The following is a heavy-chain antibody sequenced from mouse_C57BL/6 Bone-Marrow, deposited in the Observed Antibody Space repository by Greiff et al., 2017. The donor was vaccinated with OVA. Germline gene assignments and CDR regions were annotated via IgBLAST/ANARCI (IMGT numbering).Heavy chain of an antibody. V-gene: IGHV1-85*01. CDR3: ATGATGRYCDV. J-gene: IGHJ1*03. Sequence: QVQLKESGPELVKPGASVKLSCKASGYTFTSYDINWVKQRPGQGLEWIGWIYPRDGSTKYNEKFKGKATLTVDTSSSTAYMELHSLTSEDSAVCFCATGATGRYCDVWGTGTTVTVSS. CDR1: GYTFTSYD. D-gene: IGHD4-1*02. CDR2: IYPRDGST.